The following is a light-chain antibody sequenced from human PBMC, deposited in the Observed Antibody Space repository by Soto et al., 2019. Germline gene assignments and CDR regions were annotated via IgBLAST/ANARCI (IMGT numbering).Light chain of an antibody. CDR2: DVS. CDR1: SSDVGGYNY. CDR3: SSYTSSSTVV. Sequence: QSALTQLACVSGSPGQSVTISCTGTSSDVGGYNYVSWYQQHPGKAPKLMIYDVSNRPSGVSNRFSGSKSGNTASLTISGLQAEDEADYYCSSYTSSSTVVFGGGTKLTVL. V-gene: IGLV2-14*01. J-gene: IGLJ2*01.